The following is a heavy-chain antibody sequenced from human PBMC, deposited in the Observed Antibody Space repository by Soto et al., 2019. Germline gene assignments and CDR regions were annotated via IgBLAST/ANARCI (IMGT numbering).Heavy chain of an antibody. V-gene: IGHV5-51*01. CDR3: ARRSGGSYRYRPYCYCGMDV. CDR2: IYPRDSDT. Sequence: GESLKISCQGSGYIFTSFWIGWVRQMPGKGLEWMGIIYPRDSDTRYSPSFQGQVTISAGKSISTAYLQWSSLKASDTAMYYCARRSGGSYRYRPYCYCGMDVWGQGTTVTVSS. J-gene: IGHJ6*02. CDR1: GYIFTSFW. D-gene: IGHD3-16*02.